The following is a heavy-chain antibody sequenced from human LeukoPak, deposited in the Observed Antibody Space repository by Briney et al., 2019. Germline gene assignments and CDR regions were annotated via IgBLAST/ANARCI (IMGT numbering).Heavy chain of an antibody. CDR1: GFTFSSYW. V-gene: IGHV3-7*01. Sequence: GGSLRLSCAASGFTFSSYWMSWVRHAPGKGLEWVANIKQDGSEKYYVDSVKGRFTISRDNAKNSLYLQMNSLRAEDTAVYYCARDREAVADYYFDYWGQGTLVTVSS. CDR3: ARDREAVADYYFDY. CDR2: IKQDGSEK. D-gene: IGHD6-19*01. J-gene: IGHJ4*02.